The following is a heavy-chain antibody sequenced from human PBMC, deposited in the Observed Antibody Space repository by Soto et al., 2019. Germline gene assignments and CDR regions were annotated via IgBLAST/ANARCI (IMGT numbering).Heavy chain of an antibody. CDR3: ARGSGNYYYYGLDV. V-gene: IGHV4-59*01. Sequence: PSETRSLTCTGSGGSISSYYWSWIRQPPGKGLEWIGYMYYSGSTNYNPSLKSRVTISVDTSKKQFSLKLSSVTAADTAVYYCARGSGNYYYYGLDVWGQGTTVTVS. CDR1: GGSISSYY. D-gene: IGHD1-26*01. J-gene: IGHJ6*02. CDR2: MYYSGST.